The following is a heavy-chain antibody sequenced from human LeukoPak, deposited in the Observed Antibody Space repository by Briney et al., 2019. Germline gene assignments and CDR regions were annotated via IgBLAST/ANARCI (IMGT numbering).Heavy chain of an antibody. D-gene: IGHD4-23*01. CDR3: AKDYGDFGNSSSYLDH. J-gene: IGHJ4*02. Sequence: HPGGSLRLSCAASGFSFSSFGMHWARQAPGKGLEWVTSIRYDGSRKHYTDSVKGRFTISRDNSKNTLYLQMNSLRDEDTAVYYCAKDYGDFGNSSSYLDHWGQGTLVTVSS. CDR2: IRYDGSRK. CDR1: GFSFSSFG. V-gene: IGHV3-30*02.